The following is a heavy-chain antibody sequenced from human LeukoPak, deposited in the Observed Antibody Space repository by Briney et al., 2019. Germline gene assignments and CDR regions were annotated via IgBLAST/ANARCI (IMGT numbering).Heavy chain of an antibody. CDR2: INPNSGGT. V-gene: IGHV1-2*02. J-gene: IGHJ4*02. Sequence: ASVKVSCKASGYTFTVYYMHWVRQAPGQGLEWMGWINPNSGGTNYAQKFQGRVTMTRDTSISTAYMELSRLRPDDTAVYYCARGRSTTGTFFIYWGQGTLVTVSS. D-gene: IGHD1-1*01. CDR3: ARGRSTTGTFFIY. CDR1: GYTFTVYY.